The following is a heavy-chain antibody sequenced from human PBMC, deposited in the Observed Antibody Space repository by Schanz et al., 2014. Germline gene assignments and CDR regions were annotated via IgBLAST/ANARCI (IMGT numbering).Heavy chain of an antibody. CDR2: IIPPLRQT. CDR3: ATIIDGDYLY. CDR1: GATFNSYA. D-gene: IGHD4-17*01. V-gene: IGHV1-69*11. J-gene: IGHJ4*02. Sequence: QVRLVQSGAEVKKPGSSVKVSCKSSGATFNSYAFGWVRQAPGQGFEWVGSIIPPLRQTRYAQKFEERVIIAADAPTTAVYMDLASLTSDDTAVYFCATIIDGDYLYWGQGTLVTVSS.